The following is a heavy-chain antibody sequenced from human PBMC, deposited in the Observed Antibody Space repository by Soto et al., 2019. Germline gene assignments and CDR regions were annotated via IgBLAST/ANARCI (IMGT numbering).Heavy chain of an antibody. CDR2: IYYSGST. Sequence: SETLSLTCTVSGGSISSYYWSWIRQPPGKGLEWIGYIYYSGSTNYNPSLKSRVTISVDTSKNQFSLKLSSVTAADTAVYYCARSKHYHDSSGYSRINWFDPWGQGTLITVSS. J-gene: IGHJ5*02. CDR3: ARSKHYHDSSGYSRINWFDP. V-gene: IGHV4-59*01. D-gene: IGHD3-22*01. CDR1: GGSISSYY.